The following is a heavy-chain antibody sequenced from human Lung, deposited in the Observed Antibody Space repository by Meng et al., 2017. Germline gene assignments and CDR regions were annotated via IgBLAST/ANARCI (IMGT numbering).Heavy chain of an antibody. V-gene: IGHV3-15*01. CDR1: GFTFSDAY. CDR2: IKSKPDGETI. D-gene: IGHD5-12*01. CDR3: SGHIDY. J-gene: IGHJ4*02. Sequence: VQLVGSGGGLVKLGGALSLSCEGSGFTFSDAYMTWVRQVPGKRLEWVGRIKSKPDGETIDYAAPVKGRFTISRDDSKNTVYLQMNSLKTEDTAVYYCSGHIDYWGQGTLVTVSS.